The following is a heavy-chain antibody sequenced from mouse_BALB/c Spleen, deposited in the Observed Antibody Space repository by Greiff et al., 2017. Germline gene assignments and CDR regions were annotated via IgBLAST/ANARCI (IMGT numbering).Heavy chain of an antibody. V-gene: IGHV5-12-1*01. CDR3: ARRQLGLYAMDY. D-gene: IGHD3-1*01. Sequence: EVMLVESGGGLVKPGGSLKLSCAASGFAFSSYDMSWVRQTPEKRLEWVAYISSGGGSTYYPDTVKGRFTISRDNAKNTLYLQMSSLKSEDTAMYYCARRQLGLYAMDYWGQGTSVTVSS. CDR2: ISSGGGST. CDR1: GFAFSSYD. J-gene: IGHJ4*01.